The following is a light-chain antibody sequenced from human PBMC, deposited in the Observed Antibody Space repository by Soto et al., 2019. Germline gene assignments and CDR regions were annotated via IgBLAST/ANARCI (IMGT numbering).Light chain of an antibody. CDR2: DAS. CDR1: QSVSDY. Sequence: EIVLTQSPATLSLSPCERATLSFRASQSVSDYLAWYQQKPGQPPRLLIYDASKRATGIPPRFSGSGSTTDFTLTISSLEPEDFAVYYCQQCGSSSTFGQGTRLEIK. J-gene: IGKJ5*01. V-gene: IGKV3-11*01. CDR3: QQCGSSST.